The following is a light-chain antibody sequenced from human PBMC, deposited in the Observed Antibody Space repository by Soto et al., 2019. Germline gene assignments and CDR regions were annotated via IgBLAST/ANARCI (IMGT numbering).Light chain of an antibody. CDR2: RGS. V-gene: IGKV3-20*01. Sequence: EVVLTQSPGTLSLSPGERATLSCRASQNIRGNELAWYQQKPGQAPRLLIYRGSSRATGIPDRFSGRGSGTDFPLTISRLEPEDFAVYYCHDYGTSAPWTFGQGTKVEIK. J-gene: IGKJ1*01. CDR3: HDYGTSAPWT. CDR1: QNIRGNE.